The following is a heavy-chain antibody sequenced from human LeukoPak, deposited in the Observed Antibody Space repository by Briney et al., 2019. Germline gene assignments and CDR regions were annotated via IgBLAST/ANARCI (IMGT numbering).Heavy chain of an antibody. CDR2: IIAIAGTA. D-gene: IGHD5-12*01. V-gene: IGHV1-69*13. J-gene: IGHJ3*02. CDR1: GGTFINYT. Sequence: SVPVSCKASGGTFINYTINWLRQAPGKGLAWMGGIIAIAGTANYAQKFQGRVTFTADESTSTAYMELSSLRSEDTAVYYCARDRSGSLDAFDIWGQGTMVTVSS. CDR3: ARDRSGSLDAFDI.